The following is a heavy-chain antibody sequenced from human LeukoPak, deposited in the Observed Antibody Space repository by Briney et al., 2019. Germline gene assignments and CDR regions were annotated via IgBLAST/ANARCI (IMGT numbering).Heavy chain of an antibody. Sequence: GGSLRLSCAASGFTFSSYSMNWVRQAPGKGLEWVSSISSSSSYIYYADSVKGRFSISRDNAKNSLYLQMNSLRAEDTAVYYCARNPMVRGVLFMDVWGKGTTVTVSS. CDR2: ISSSSSYI. D-gene: IGHD3-10*01. V-gene: IGHV3-21*01. CDR3: ARNPMVRGVLFMDV. J-gene: IGHJ6*03. CDR1: GFTFSSYS.